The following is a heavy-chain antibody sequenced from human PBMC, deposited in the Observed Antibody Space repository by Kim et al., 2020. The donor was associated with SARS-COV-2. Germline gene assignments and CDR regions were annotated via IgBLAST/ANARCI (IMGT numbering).Heavy chain of an antibody. CDR2: ISSGSTYI. J-gene: IGHJ6*02. CDR3: ARYAYCSGGTCYPYYYAMDV. D-gene: IGHD2-15*01. V-gene: IGHV3-21*01. Sequence: GGSLRLSCAASGFTFSMYSMTWVRQAPGKGLEWVASISSGSTYIYYADSVKGRFTISRDNAKNSLYLQMNSLRAEDTAVYYCARYAYCSGGTCYPYYYAMDVGGQEATVTVSS. CDR1: GFTFSMYS.